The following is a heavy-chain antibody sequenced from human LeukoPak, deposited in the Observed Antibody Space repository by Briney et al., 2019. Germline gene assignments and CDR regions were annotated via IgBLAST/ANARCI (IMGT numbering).Heavy chain of an antibody. CDR1: GYSISSGYY. Sequence: SETLSLTCNVSGYSISSGYYWGWIRQPPGKGLEWIGYIYYRGSTKYNPSLKSRVTISVDTSKNQFSLRLSSVTAADTAVYYCASLTFGYNNYFDPWGQGTLVTVSS. D-gene: IGHD5-24*01. V-gene: IGHV4-59*01. CDR2: IYYRGST. J-gene: IGHJ5*02. CDR3: ASLTFGYNNYFDP.